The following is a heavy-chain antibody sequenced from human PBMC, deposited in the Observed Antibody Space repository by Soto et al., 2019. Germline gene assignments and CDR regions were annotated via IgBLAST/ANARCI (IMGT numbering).Heavy chain of an antibody. V-gene: IGHV3-74*01. CDR3: ARFGYRSGWYTYYYYYYVMDV. Sequence: GGSVRLSCAASGFTFSIYWMHWVRQAPGKGLVWVSRINSDGSSTSYADSVKGRFTISRDNAKNTLYLQMNSLRAEDTAVYYCARFGYRSGWYTYYYYYYVMDVWGQGPTVTVSS. CDR2: INSDGSST. D-gene: IGHD6-19*01. CDR1: GFTFSIYW. J-gene: IGHJ6*02.